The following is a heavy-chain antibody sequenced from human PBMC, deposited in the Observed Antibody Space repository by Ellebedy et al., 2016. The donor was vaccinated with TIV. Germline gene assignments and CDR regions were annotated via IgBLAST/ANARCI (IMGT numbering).Heavy chain of an antibody. CDR1: GGSISSSSYY. J-gene: IGHJ4*02. CDR3: AGAFNYYDSSTPVDY. CDR2: IYYSGST. D-gene: IGHD3-22*01. V-gene: IGHV4-39*07. Sequence: SETLSLTXTVSGGSISSSSYYWGWIRQPPGKGLEWIGSIYYSGSTYYNPSLKSRVTISVDTSKNQFSLKLSSVTAADTAVYYCAGAFNYYDSSTPVDYWGQGTLVTVSS.